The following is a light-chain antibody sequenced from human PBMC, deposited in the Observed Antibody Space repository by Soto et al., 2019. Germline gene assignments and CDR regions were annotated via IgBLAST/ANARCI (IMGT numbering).Light chain of an antibody. Sequence: QSALTQPASVSGSPGQSITISCTGTSSDVDGYNYVSWYQHHPGKAPKLVIYEVSNRPSGVSNRFSGSKSGNTASLTISGLQAEDEADYYCTSYTSSSTVIFAGGTKLTVL. J-gene: IGLJ2*01. CDR1: SSDVDGYNY. CDR3: TSYTSSSTVI. V-gene: IGLV2-14*01. CDR2: EVS.